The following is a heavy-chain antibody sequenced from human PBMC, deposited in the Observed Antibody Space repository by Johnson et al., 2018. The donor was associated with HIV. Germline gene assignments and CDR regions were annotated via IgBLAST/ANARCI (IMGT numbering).Heavy chain of an antibody. D-gene: IGHD3-22*01. J-gene: IGHJ3*02. CDR2: IRYDGSNK. V-gene: IGHV3-30*02. Sequence: QVQLVESGGGVVQPGGSLRLSCAASGFTFSSYGMHWVSQAPGKGLEWVAFIRYDGSNKYYADSVKGRFTISRDNSKNTLYLQMNSLRAEDTAVYYCAKDKSGRYYDSSGYSLDDAFDMWGQGTMVTVSS. CDR1: GFTFSSYG. CDR3: AKDKSGRYYDSSGYSLDDAFDM.